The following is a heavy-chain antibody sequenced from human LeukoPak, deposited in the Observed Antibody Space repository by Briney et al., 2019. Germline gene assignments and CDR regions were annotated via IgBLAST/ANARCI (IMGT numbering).Heavy chain of an antibody. D-gene: IGHD1-26*01. CDR2: IKTDGSEK. V-gene: IGHV3-7*01. CDR1: GFTFSNYW. Sequence: PGGSLRLSCEGSGFTFSNYWMGWVRQAPGKGLQWVANIKTDGSEKYYVDSVKGRFTISRDNAKNSLYLQMNSLRAEDTAVYYCARDESYYDDAFDIWGQGTMITVSS. J-gene: IGHJ3*02. CDR3: ARDESYYDDAFDI.